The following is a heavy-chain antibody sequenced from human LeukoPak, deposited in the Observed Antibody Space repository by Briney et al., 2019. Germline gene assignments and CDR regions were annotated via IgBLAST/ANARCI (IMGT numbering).Heavy chain of an antibody. CDR1: GFTFSSYG. D-gene: IGHD3-10*01. J-gene: IGHJ6*02. Sequence: GGSLRLSCAASGFTFSSYGMHWVRQAPGKGLGWVAVISYDGSNKYYADSVKGRFTISRDNSKNTLYLQMNSLRAEDTAVYYCAKDNGERTANYYGMDVWGQGTTITVSS. V-gene: IGHV3-30*18. CDR2: ISYDGSNK. CDR3: AKDNGERTANYYGMDV.